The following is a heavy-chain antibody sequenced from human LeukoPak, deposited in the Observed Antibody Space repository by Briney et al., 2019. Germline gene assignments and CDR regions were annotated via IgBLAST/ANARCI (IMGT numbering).Heavy chain of an antibody. J-gene: IGHJ6*02. V-gene: IGHV4-59*01. CDR3: ARWPILPLGMKDNYGMDV. CDR2: TYYSGST. Sequence: SETLSLACTDSAGSISSYYWSWIRQPPGKGLEWIGYTYYSGSTNYNPSLKSRVTISVDTSKNQFSLKLSSVTAADTAVYYCARWPILPLGMKDNYGMDVWGQGTTVTVSS. D-gene: IGHD2-15*01. CDR1: AGSISSYY.